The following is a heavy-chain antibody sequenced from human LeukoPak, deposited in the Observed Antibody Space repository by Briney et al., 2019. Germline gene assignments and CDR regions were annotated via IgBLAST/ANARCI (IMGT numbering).Heavy chain of an antibody. CDR1: GYTFTSYG. CDR2: ISAYNGNT. Sequence: ASVKVSCKASGYTFTSYGISWVRQAPGQGLEWMGWISAYNGNTNYAQKLQGRVTMTTDTSTSTAYMEVRSLRSDDTAVYYCARVEYYYDSSGYFPPDYWGQGTLVTVSS. V-gene: IGHV1-18*01. CDR3: ARVEYYYDSSGYFPPDY. D-gene: IGHD3-22*01. J-gene: IGHJ4*02.